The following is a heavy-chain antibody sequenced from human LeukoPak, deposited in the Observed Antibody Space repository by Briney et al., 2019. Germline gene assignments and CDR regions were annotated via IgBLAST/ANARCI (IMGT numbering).Heavy chain of an antibody. CDR2: IIPIFGTA. CDR1: GGTFSNYP. J-gene: IGHJ6*03. Sequence: ASVNVSCKSSGGTFSNYPISWVRRAPGQGLEWMGGIIPIFGTANYAQKFQGRVTITADESTSTAYMELSSLRSEDTAVYYCASSGRYCSSTSCYTYGYYYYMDVWGKGTTVTVSS. D-gene: IGHD2-2*02. V-gene: IGHV1-69*01. CDR3: ASSGRYCSSTSCYTYGYYYYMDV.